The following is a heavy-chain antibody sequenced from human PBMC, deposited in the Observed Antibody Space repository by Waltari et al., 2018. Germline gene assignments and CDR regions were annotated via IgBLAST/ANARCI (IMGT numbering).Heavy chain of an antibody. CDR2: IYSGGST. D-gene: IGHD7-27*01. CDR1: GFTVSSNY. Sequence: EVQLVESGGGLIQPGGSLRLSCAASGFTVSSNYMSWVRQAPGKGLEWVSLIYSGGSTYYADSVKGRFTVSRDNSKNTLDLQMNNLRLEDTAVYFCAKGLGMRDWYFDIWGRGTLLTVSS. V-gene: IGHV3-53*01. CDR3: AKGLGMRDWYFDI. J-gene: IGHJ2*01.